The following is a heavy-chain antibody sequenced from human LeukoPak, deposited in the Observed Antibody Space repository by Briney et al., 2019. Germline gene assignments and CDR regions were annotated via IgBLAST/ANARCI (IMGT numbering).Heavy chain of an antibody. V-gene: IGHV1-69*01. J-gene: IGHJ4*02. CDR2: IIPIFGTA. CDR3: ARDRNPHRLGYFDY. D-gene: IGHD6-19*01. CDR1: GGTFSSYA. Sequence: SVKVSCKASGGTFSSYAISWVRQAPGQGLEWMGGIIPIFGTANYAQKFQGRVTITADESTSTAYMELSSLRSEDTAVYYCARDRNPHRLGYFDYWGQGTLVTVSS.